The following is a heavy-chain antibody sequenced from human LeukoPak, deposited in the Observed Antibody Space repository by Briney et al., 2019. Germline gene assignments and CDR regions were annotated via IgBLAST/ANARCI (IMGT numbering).Heavy chain of an antibody. CDR3: AKDLGPGSMATSPGFDY. D-gene: IGHD5-24*01. J-gene: IGHJ4*02. V-gene: IGHV3-9*01. Sequence: GGSLRLSCAASGFTFDDYAMYWVRQAPGKGLEWVSGISWNSGSIGYADSVKGRFTISRDNAKTSLYLQMNSLRAEDTALYYCAKDLGPGSMATSPGFDYWGQGTLVTVSS. CDR1: GFTFDDYA. CDR2: ISWNSGSI.